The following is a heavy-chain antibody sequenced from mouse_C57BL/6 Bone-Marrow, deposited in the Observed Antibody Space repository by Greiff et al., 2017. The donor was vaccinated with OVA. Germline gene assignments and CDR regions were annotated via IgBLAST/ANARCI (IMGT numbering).Heavy chain of an antibody. D-gene: IGHD2-5*01. V-gene: IGHV1-7*01. J-gene: IGHJ3*01. Sequence: QVQLKQSGAELAKPGASVKLSCKASGYTFTSYWMHWVKQRPGQGLEWIGYINPSSGYTKYNQKFKDKATLTADKSSSTAYMQLSSLTYEDSAVYYCAGGYYSNRGFAYWGQGTLVTVSA. CDR3: AGGYYSNRGFAY. CDR2: INPSSGYT. CDR1: GYTFTSYW.